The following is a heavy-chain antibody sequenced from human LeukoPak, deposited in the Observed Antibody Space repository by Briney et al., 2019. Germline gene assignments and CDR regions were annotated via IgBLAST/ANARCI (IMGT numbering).Heavy chain of an antibody. V-gene: IGHV1-18*01. J-gene: IGHJ6*02. CDR1: GYTFTSYS. CDR2: ISAYNGNT. Sequence: ASVKVSCKASGYTFTSYSISWVRQAPGQGLEWMGWISAYNGNTNYAQKLQGRVTMTTDTSTSTAYMELRSLRSDDTAVYYCARDTPEVVPAAMVYYYYYYGMDVWGQGTTVTVSS. CDR3: ARDTPEVVPAAMVYYYYYYGMDV. D-gene: IGHD2-2*01.